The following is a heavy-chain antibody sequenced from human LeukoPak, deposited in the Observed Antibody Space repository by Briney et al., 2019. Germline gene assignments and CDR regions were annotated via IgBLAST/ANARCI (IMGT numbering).Heavy chain of an antibody. CDR2: IDEDGKTI. D-gene: IGHD3-3*01. CDR1: GFTFNSYW. J-gene: IGHJ5*02. CDR3: VSDLCGGDDQ. V-gene: IGHV3-74*01. Sequence: GGSLRLSCAASGFTFNSYWMHRVRQAPGKGLVWVSRIDEDGKTIDYADSVKGRFTISRDNAKDTLYLQMSSLRDEDTAVYYCVSDLCGGDDQWGRGTLVTVSP.